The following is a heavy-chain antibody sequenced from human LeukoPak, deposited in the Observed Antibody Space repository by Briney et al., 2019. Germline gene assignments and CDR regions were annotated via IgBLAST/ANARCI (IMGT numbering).Heavy chain of an antibody. J-gene: IGHJ4*02. D-gene: IGHD3-22*01. CDR2: IYYSGSI. Sequence: KPSETLSLTCAVSGYSISSSNWWGWIRQPPGKGLEWIGYIYYSGSIYYNPSLKSRVTMSVDTSKNQFSLKLSSVTAVDTAVYYCARGRYDSSGYYPDYWGQGTLVTVSS. V-gene: IGHV4-28*05. CDR3: ARGRYDSSGYYPDY. CDR1: GYSISSSNW.